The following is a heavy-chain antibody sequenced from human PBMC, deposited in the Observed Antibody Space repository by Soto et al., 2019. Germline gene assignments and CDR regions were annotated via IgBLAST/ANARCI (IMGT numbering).Heavy chain of an antibody. J-gene: IGHJ6*02. CDR2: MSYDGRNK. CDR1: GFTFSSFA. Sequence: QEQLVESGGGVVQPGRSLRLSCVASGFTFSSFAMHWVRQAPGKGLEWVAVMSYDGRNKNYADSVKGRVTISRDNSKNTRYLQMNSRRAEDTAVYYCAKVKGIAAGWGMDVGGQGTAVTVSS. CDR3: AKVKGIAAGWGMDV. V-gene: IGHV3-30*04. D-gene: IGHD6-13*01.